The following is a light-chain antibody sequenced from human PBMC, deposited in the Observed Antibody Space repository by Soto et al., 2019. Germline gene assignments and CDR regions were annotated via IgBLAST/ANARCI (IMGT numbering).Light chain of an antibody. CDR3: HQYAAVPRT. V-gene: IGKV3-20*01. CDR2: IAS. J-gene: IGKJ1*01. CDR1: QTVTNRY. Sequence: TQSPSTLSASVGDRVTFTCRASQTVTNRYLAWYQQKPGQAPRLLIYIASTGATGIPDRFSGSGSGADFTLTISRLEPEDFAVYYCHQYAAVPRTFGQGTKVEVK.